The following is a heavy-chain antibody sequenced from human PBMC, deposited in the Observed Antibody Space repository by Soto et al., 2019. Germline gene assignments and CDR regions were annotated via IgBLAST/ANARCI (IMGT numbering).Heavy chain of an antibody. V-gene: IGHV3-21*01. CDR1: GFTFSSYS. CDR3: ARADCSSTSCYPRGGYYYYYYGMDV. Sequence: GGSLRLSCAASGFTFSSYSMNWVRQAPGKGLEWVSSISSSSSYIYYADSVKGRFTISRDNAKNSLYLQMNSLRAEDTAVYYCARADCSSTSCYPRGGYYYYYYGMDVWGQGTTVTVSS. D-gene: IGHD2-2*01. CDR2: ISSSSSYI. J-gene: IGHJ6*02.